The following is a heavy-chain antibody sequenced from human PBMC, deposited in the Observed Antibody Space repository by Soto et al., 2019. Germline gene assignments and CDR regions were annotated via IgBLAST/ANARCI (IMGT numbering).Heavy chain of an antibody. CDR2: IWYDGSKK. V-gene: IGHV3-33*01. CDR3: ARDGPPNFGYYFDY. D-gene: IGHD3-10*01. J-gene: IGHJ4*02. CDR1: GFTFSRYG. Sequence: QVHLVESGGGVVQPGRSLRLSCAASGFTFSRYGMHWVRQAPGKGLEWVAIIWYDGSKKVYADSVKGRFTISRDDSKNTLYLQMNSLRAADTAVYYCARDGPPNFGYYFDYWGQGTLVTVSS.